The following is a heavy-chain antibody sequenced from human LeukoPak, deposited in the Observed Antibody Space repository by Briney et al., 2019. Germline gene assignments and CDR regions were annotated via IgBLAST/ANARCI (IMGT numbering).Heavy chain of an antibody. J-gene: IGHJ4*02. CDR2: ISGSGGST. Sequence: GGSLRLSCAASGFTFSSYAMSWVRQASGQGLDWVSAISGSGGSTYYADSARGRFTISRDNSKTTLYLQMNSLRAEDTTVYYCAKDYPNSYGYDFHYWGQGTLVTVSS. D-gene: IGHD5-18*01. CDR3: AKDYPNSYGYDFHY. CDR1: GFTFSSYA. V-gene: IGHV3-23*01.